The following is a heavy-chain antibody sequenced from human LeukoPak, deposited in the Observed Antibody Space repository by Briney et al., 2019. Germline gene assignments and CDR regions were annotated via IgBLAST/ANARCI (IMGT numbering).Heavy chain of an antibody. Sequence: ASVKVSCKASGYTFTSYYMHWVRQAPGQGLEWMGIINPSGGSTSYAQKFQGRVTMTRDMSTSTVYMELSSLRSEDTAVYYCAREGAVARGADAFDIWGQGTMVTVSS. V-gene: IGHV1-46*01. J-gene: IGHJ3*02. CDR3: AREGAVARGADAFDI. CDR1: GYTFTSYY. D-gene: IGHD6-19*01. CDR2: INPSGGST.